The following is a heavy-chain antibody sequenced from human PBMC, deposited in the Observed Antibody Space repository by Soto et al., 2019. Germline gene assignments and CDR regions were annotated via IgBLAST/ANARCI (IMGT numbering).Heavy chain of an antibody. CDR3: ARDKMGYSYGYDNPLDYYYYYGMDV. V-gene: IGHV1-18*04. Sequence: ASVKVSCKASGYTFTIYGISWVRQSPGQGLEWMGWLIAYNGNTSYAQKLQGRVTMTTDTSTSTAYMELRSLRSDDTAVYCCARDKMGYSYGYDNPLDYYYYYGMDVWGQGTTVTVSS. CDR1: GYTFTIYG. CDR2: LIAYNGNT. J-gene: IGHJ6*02. D-gene: IGHD5-18*01.